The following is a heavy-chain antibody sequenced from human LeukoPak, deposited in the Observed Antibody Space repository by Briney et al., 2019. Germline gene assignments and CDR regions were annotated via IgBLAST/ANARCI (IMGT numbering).Heavy chain of an antibody. Sequence: GGSLRLSCAASGFTFSNYDMHCVRQAPGKRLEWVALIWYDGSNEYYADSVKGRFTISRDNSKNTLYLQMNSLRAEDTAVYYCARDQSHYTAPGDYWGQGTLVTVSS. CDR2: IWYDGSNE. V-gene: IGHV3-33*01. CDR3: ARDQSHYTAPGDY. J-gene: IGHJ4*02. D-gene: IGHD3-10*01. CDR1: GFTFSNYD.